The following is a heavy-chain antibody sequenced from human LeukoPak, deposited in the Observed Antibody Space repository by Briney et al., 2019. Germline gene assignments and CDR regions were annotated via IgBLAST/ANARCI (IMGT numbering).Heavy chain of an antibody. Sequence: PSETLSLTCTVSGGSISSGDYYRSWIRQPPGKGLEWIGYIYYSGSTYYNPSLKSRVTISVDTSKNQFSLKLSSVTAADTAVYYCARGSEYDSSGYLGPWGQGTLVTVSS. CDR3: ARGSEYDSSGYLGP. CDR2: IYYSGST. CDR1: GGSISSGDYY. V-gene: IGHV4-30-4*01. D-gene: IGHD3-22*01. J-gene: IGHJ5*02.